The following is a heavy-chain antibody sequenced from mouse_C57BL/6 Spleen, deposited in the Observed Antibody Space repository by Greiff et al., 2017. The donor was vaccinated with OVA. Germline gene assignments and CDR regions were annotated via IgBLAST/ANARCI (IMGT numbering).Heavy chain of an antibody. CDR2: IDPSDSYT. Sequence: QVQLQQPGAELVMPGASVKLSCKASGYTFTSYWMHWVKQRPGQGLEWIGEIDPSDSYTNYNQKFKGKSTLTVDKSSSTAYMQLSSLTSEDSAVYYCARKGPYYYAMDYWGQGTSVTVSS. V-gene: IGHV1-69*01. CDR3: ARKGPYYYAMDY. D-gene: IGHD3-3*01. CDR1: GYTFTSYW. J-gene: IGHJ4*01.